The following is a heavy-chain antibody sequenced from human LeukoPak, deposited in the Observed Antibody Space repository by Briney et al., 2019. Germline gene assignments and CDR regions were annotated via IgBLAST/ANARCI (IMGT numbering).Heavy chain of an antibody. Sequence: GGSLRLSCAASGFTFSSYSMNWVRQAPGKGLEWVSSISSSSSYIYYADSVKGRFTISRDNAKNSLYLQMNSLRAEDTAVYYCAGFQGYYDFWRDYYYGMDVWGQGTTVTVSS. CDR2: ISSSSSYI. J-gene: IGHJ6*02. CDR1: GFTFSSYS. V-gene: IGHV3-21*01. CDR3: AGFQGYYDFWRDYYYGMDV. D-gene: IGHD3-3*01.